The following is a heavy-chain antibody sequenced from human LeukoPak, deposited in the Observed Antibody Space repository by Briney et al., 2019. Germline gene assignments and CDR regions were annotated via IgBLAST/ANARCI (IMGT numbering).Heavy chain of an antibody. CDR2: INPNSGGT. J-gene: IGHJ4*02. V-gene: IGHV1-2*02. CDR1: GYTFTGYY. D-gene: IGHD2/OR15-2a*01. CDR3: AKETQYYFDS. Sequence: ASVKVSCKASGYTFTGYYMHWVRQAPGQGLECMGWINPNSGGTKFTQKFQGRVTMTRDTSISTAYMELSGLTSDDAAMYYCAKETQYYFDSWGQGTLATVSS.